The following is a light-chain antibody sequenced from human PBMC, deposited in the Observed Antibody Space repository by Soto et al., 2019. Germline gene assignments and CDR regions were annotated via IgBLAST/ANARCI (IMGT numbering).Light chain of an antibody. Sequence: QLVLTQPRSVSGSPGQSLTISCTGTSSDVGGYNYVSWYQQYPGKVPKLMIYDVTKRPSGVPDRFSGSKSGNTASLTISGLQAEDEADYYCCSHAGSYTYVFGTGTKVTVL. V-gene: IGLV2-11*01. CDR2: DVT. CDR1: SSDVGGYNY. J-gene: IGLJ1*01. CDR3: CSHAGSYTYV.